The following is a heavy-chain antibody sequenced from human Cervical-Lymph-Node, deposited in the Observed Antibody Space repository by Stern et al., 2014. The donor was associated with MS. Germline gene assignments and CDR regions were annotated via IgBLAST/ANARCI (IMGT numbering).Heavy chain of an antibody. CDR3: ATVESSASSRSV. Sequence: VQLEESGAEVKKPGSSVKVSCKASGGTFSTFAFNWVRQPPGEGLEWMAGIIPMFGSPKYAQKFQGRVTITADESTSTAYMEQSSLRSADTAVYYCATVESSASSRSVWGQGTTGTVS. V-gene: IGHV1-69*01. CDR1: GGTFSTFA. J-gene: IGHJ6*02. CDR2: IIPMFGSP. D-gene: IGHD1-26*01.